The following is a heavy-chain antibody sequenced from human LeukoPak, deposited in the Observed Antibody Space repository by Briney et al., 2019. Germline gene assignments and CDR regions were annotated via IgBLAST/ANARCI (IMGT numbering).Heavy chain of an antibody. CDR2: IYYSGST. D-gene: IGHD5-24*01. V-gene: IGHV4-59*01. CDR3: ARGLLDGYTHPAAFDI. CDR1: GGSISSYY. Sequence: KPSETLSLTCTVSGGSISSYYWSWIRQPPGKGLEWIGYIYYSGSTNYNPSLKSRVTISVDTSKNQFSLKLSSVTAADTAVYYCARGLLDGYTHPAAFDIWGQGTVVTVSS. J-gene: IGHJ3*02.